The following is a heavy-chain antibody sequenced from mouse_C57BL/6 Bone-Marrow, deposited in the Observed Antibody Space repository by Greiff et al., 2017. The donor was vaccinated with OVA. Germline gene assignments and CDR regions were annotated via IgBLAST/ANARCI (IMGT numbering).Heavy chain of an antibody. Sequence: QVQLQQSGAELARPGASVKLSCKASGYTFTSYGISWVKQRTGQGLEWIGEIYPRSGNTYYNEKFKGKATLTADKSSSTAYMELRSLTSEDSAVYFWAREEENWAMDYWGQGTSVTVSS. J-gene: IGHJ4*01. CDR1: GYTFTSYG. D-gene: IGHD4-1*01. V-gene: IGHV1-81*01. CDR2: IYPRSGNT. CDR3: AREEENWAMDY.